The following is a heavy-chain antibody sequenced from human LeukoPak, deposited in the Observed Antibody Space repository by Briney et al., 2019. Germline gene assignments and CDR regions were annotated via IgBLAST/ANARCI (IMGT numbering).Heavy chain of an antibody. CDR2: ISGSGGGT. CDR1: GFTFSTYA. Sequence: GGSLRLSCAASGFTFSTYAMSWVRQAAGEGLEWVSLISGSGGGTYYADSVKGRFTISRDNSKNTLYLQLNSLRVEDTAVYYCAKNRGAGSHYYYHMNVWGKGTTVTVSS. CDR3: AKNRGAGSHYYYHMNV. D-gene: IGHD1-26*01. V-gene: IGHV3-23*01. J-gene: IGHJ6*03.